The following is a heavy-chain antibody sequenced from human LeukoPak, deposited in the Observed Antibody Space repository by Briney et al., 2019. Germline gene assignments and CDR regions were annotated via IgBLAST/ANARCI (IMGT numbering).Heavy chain of an antibody. Sequence: GGSLRLSCAASGFTFSSYSMNWVRQAPGKGLEWVSSISSSSSYIYYADSVKGRFTISRDNAKNSLYLQMNSLRAEDTAVYYCAREALAGTTGGWFDLWGQGTLVTVSS. CDR3: AREALAGTTGGWFDL. V-gene: IGHV3-21*01. D-gene: IGHD1-1*01. CDR1: GFTFSSYS. CDR2: ISSSSSYI. J-gene: IGHJ5*02.